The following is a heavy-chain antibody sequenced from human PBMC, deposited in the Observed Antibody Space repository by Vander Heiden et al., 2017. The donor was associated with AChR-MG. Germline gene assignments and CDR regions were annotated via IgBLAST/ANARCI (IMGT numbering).Heavy chain of an antibody. V-gene: IGHV3-7*01. CDR3: ATDYDFWSDPYYYGMDV. D-gene: IGHD3-3*01. CDR1: GFPFSSYG. CDR2: IKQDGSEK. Sequence: EVQLVESGGGLVQPGGSLRLSCAASGFPFSSYGMGWVGQAPGKGLEWVANIKQDGSEKYYVDSVKGRFTISRDNAKNSLYLQMNSLRAEDTAVYYCATDYDFWSDPYYYGMDVWGQGTTVTVSS. J-gene: IGHJ6*02.